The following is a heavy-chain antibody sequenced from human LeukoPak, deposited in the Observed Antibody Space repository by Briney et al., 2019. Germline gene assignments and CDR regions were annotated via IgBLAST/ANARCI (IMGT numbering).Heavy chain of an antibody. CDR2: INPSGGST. CDR1: GYTFTSYY. Sequence: ASVKVSCKASGYTFTSYYMHWVRQAPGQGLEWMGIINPSGGSTSYAQKFQGRVTMTRDTSTSTVYMELSSLRSEDTAVYYCARGRFDGMDSSSTGFDYWGQGTLVTVSS. V-gene: IGHV1-46*01. D-gene: IGHD6-6*01. J-gene: IGHJ4*02. CDR3: ARGRFDGMDSSSTGFDY.